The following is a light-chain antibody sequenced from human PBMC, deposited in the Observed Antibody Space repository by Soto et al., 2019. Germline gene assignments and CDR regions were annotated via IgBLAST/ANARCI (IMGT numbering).Light chain of an antibody. CDR3: QQYNNRPTWT. CDR1: QTVSSK. J-gene: IGKJ1*01. CDR2: DTS. Sequence: EIVLTPSPATLSSAPGERANLSASASQTVSSKLAWYQRKPGQAPRLLIYDTSNRAGGIPARFSGSGSGTEFTPTISSLQSEDFAVYYCQQYNNRPTWTFGQGTKVDIK. V-gene: IGKV3D-15*01.